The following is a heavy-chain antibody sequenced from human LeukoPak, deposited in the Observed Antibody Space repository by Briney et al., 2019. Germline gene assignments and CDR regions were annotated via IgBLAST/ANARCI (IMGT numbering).Heavy chain of an antibody. Sequence: ASVKVSCKASGYTFSINDINWVRQATGQGLEWMGWMNPHSGNTGYAQKFQGRVTITRNSSISTAYMELSSLRSEDTAVYYCAREGNRSSDSSASYPLDYWGQGTLVTVSS. V-gene: IGHV1-8*01. J-gene: IGHJ4*02. CDR2: MNPHSGNT. CDR3: AREGNRSSDSSASYPLDY. CDR1: GYTFSIND. D-gene: IGHD1-26*01.